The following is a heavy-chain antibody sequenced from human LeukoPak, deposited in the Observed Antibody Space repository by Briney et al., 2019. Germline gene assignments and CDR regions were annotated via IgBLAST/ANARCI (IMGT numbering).Heavy chain of an antibody. Sequence: GGSLRLSCAASGFTFSSYAMSWVRQAPGKGLEWVSAISGSGGSTYYADSVKGRFTISRDNSKNTLYLQMNSLRAEDTAVYYCAKVVGHPYYYDSSGYSLYFDYWGQGTLVTVSS. J-gene: IGHJ4*02. D-gene: IGHD3-22*01. CDR2: ISGSGGST. V-gene: IGHV3-23*01. CDR3: AKVVGHPYYYDSSGYSLYFDY. CDR1: GFTFSSYA.